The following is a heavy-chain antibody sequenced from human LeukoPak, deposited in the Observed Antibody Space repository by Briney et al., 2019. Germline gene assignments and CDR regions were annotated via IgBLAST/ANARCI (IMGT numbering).Heavy chain of an antibody. CDR3: ARALRGYCSGGSCYWFDP. Sequence: SVKVSCKASGGTFSSYAISWVRQAPGQGLEWMGRIIPILGIANYAQKFQGRVTITADKSTSTAYMELSSLRSEDTAVYYCARALRGYCSGGSCYWFDPWGQGTLVTVSS. V-gene: IGHV1-69*04. CDR2: IIPILGIA. CDR1: GGTFSSYA. D-gene: IGHD2-15*01. J-gene: IGHJ5*02.